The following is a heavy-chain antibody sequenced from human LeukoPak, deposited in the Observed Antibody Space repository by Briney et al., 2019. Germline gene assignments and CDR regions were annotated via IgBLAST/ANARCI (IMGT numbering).Heavy chain of an antibody. D-gene: IGHD2-2*01. CDR3: ARGYCSSTSCYAFDP. J-gene: IGHJ5*02. CDR1: GGSISSDY. V-gene: IGHV4-4*07. Sequence: SETLSLTCTVSGGSISSDYWSWTRQPAGKGLEWIGRIYTTESTNCNPSLKSRVTISLDKSKNQFSLKLNSVTAADTAVYYCARGYCSSTSCYAFDPWGQGTLVTVSS. CDR2: IYTTEST.